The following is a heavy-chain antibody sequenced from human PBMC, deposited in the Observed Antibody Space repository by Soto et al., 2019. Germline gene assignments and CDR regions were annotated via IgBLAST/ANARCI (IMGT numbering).Heavy chain of an antibody. J-gene: IGHJ4*02. D-gene: IGHD5-18*01. CDR1: GYTFTSYG. Sequence: ASVKVSCKASGYTFTSYGISWVRQAPGQGPEWMGWISAYNGNTNYAQKLQGRVTMTTDTSTSTAHMELWSLGSDDTAVYYCARSYSYGSYWYSDYWGQGALVTVS. CDR2: ISAYNGNT. CDR3: ARSYSYGSYWYSDY. V-gene: IGHV1-18*04.